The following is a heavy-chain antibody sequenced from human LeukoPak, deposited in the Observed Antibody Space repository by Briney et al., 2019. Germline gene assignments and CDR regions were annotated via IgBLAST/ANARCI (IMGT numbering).Heavy chain of an antibody. Sequence: PSETLSLTCTVSGGSISSYYWSWVRQPPGKGLEWIGYIYTSGSTNYNPSLKSRVTISVDTSTNQFSLKLSSVTAADTAVYYCASLNCGGDCYPIPYYYYMDVWGKGTTATVPS. CDR2: IYTSGST. D-gene: IGHD2-21*02. CDR3: ASLNCGGDCYPIPYYYYMDV. V-gene: IGHV4-4*09. CDR1: GGSISSYY. J-gene: IGHJ6*03.